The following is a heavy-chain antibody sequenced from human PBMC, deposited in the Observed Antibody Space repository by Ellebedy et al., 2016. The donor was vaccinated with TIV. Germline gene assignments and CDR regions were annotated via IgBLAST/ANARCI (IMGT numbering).Heavy chain of an antibody. CDR2: INPNSGGT. V-gene: IGHV1-2*02. Sequence: ASVKVSCXASEYTFTGYYMHWVRQAPGQGFEWMGWINPNSGGTNYAQKFQGRVTMARDTSISTAYMELSRLRSDDTAVYYCGVIIVANPSTFDYWGQGTLVTVSS. J-gene: IGHJ4*02. CDR3: GVIIVANPSTFDY. CDR1: EYTFTGYY. D-gene: IGHD5-12*01.